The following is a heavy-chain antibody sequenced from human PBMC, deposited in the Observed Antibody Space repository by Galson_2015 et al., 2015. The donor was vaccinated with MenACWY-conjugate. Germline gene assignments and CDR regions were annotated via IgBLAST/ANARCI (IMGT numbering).Heavy chain of an antibody. V-gene: IGHV5-51*01. CDR2: IYPGDSDT. Sequence: IGWVRQLPGKGLEWMGIIYPGDSDTRYSPSFQGQVTISADKSISTAYLQWSSLKASDTAMYYCARPLDCGGDCYWGYFDYWGQGTLVTVSS. J-gene: IGHJ4*02. CDR3: ARPLDCGGDCYWGYFDY. D-gene: IGHD2-21*02.